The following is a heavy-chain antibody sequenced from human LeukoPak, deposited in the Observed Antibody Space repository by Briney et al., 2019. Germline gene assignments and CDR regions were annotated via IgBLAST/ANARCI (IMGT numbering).Heavy chain of an antibody. D-gene: IGHD3-22*01. J-gene: IGHJ3*02. CDR3: ARVGAPRYHYYDSSGYYGIDI. CDR2: INHSGST. V-gene: IGHV4-34*01. Sequence: SETLSLTCAVYGGSFSGYYWSWIRQPPGKGLEWIGEINHSGSTNYNPSLKSRVTISVDTSKNQCSLKLSSVTAADTAVYYCARVGAPRYHYYDSSGYYGIDIWGQGTMVTVSS. CDR1: GGSFSGYY.